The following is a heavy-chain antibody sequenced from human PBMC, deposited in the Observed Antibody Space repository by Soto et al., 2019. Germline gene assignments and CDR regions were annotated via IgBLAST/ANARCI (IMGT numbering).Heavy chain of an antibody. Sequence: QVQLVESGGGVVQPGRSLRLSCAACGFTFSSYAMHWVRQAPGKGLEWVAVISYDGSNKYYADSVKGRFTISRDNSKNTLYLQMNSLRAEDTAVYYCARGTGYSSSCDYWGQGTLVTVSS. J-gene: IGHJ4*02. CDR2: ISYDGSNK. D-gene: IGHD6-13*01. CDR3: ARGTGYSSSCDY. V-gene: IGHV3-30-3*01. CDR1: GFTFSSYA.